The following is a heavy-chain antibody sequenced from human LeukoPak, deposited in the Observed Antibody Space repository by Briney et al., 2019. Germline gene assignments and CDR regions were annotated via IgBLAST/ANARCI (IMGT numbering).Heavy chain of an antibody. D-gene: IGHD6-13*01. CDR3: ARESRGWYSSSWYYFDY. CDR2: ISAYNGNT. V-gene: IGHV1-18*01. CDR1: GYTFTSYG. Sequence: ASVKVSCKASGYTFTSYGISWVRQAPGQGLEWVGWISAYNGNTNYAQKLQGRVTMTTDTSTSTAYMELRSLRSDDTAVYYCARESRGWYSSSWYYFDYWGQGTLVTVSS. J-gene: IGHJ4*02.